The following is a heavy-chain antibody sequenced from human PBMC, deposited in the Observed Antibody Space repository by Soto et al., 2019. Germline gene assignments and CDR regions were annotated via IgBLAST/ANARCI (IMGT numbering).Heavy chain of an antibody. Sequence: QVQLVQSGAEVRTPGASVKVSCKASGYTFTSYDINWVRQATGQGPEWMGWMNPDSGNTGYVQKFQGRVTMTRNTARSTAHMELSRLRSEDTAVYYCARSVGGSNVNFDYWGQGTLVTVSS. CDR3: ARSVGGSNVNFDY. CDR1: GYTFTSYD. J-gene: IGHJ4*02. D-gene: IGHD3-10*01. V-gene: IGHV1-8*01. CDR2: MNPDSGNT.